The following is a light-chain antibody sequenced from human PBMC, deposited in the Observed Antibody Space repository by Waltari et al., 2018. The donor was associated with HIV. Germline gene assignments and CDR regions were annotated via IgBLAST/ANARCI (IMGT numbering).Light chain of an antibody. CDR1: RSDVGGYNY. CDR2: EVS. CDR3: SSYTSSSTLVV. V-gene: IGLV2-14*01. J-gene: IGLJ2*01. Sequence: QSALTQPASVSGSPGQSITISCTGTRSDVGGYNYVSWYQQHPGKAPKLMIYEVSNRPSGFSNRFSGSKSGNTASLTISGLQAEDEADYYCSSYTSSSTLVVFGGGTKLTVL.